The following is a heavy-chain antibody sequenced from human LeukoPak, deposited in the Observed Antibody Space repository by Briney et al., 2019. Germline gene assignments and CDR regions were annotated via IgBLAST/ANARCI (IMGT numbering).Heavy chain of an antibody. J-gene: IGHJ4*02. CDR1: GFTFSSYG. V-gene: IGHV3-33*01. CDR2: IWYDGSNK. CDR3: ARRDYVWGSYRYSPPDY. D-gene: IGHD3-16*02. Sequence: PGRSLRLSCAASGFTFSSYGMHWVRQAPGKRLEWVAVIWYDGSNKYYADSVKGRFTISRDNSKNTLYLQMNSLRAEDTAVYYCARRDYVWGSYRYSPPDYWGQGTLVTVSS.